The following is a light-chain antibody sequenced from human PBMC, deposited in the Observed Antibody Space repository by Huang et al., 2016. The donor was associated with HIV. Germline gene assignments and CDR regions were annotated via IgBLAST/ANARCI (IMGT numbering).Light chain of an antibody. CDR2: WAT. Sequence: DIVMTQSPDSLAVSPGERATINCKSSQSVLYSLSKKNYLALFQQKPGRPPRLLIYWATTREAGVPDRVSGSGSGTDFTLTINNLQAEDVAVYFCLQYYSVPQTFGHGTKVEI. CDR1: QSVLYSLSKKNY. CDR3: LQYYSVPQT. J-gene: IGKJ1*01. V-gene: IGKV4-1*01.